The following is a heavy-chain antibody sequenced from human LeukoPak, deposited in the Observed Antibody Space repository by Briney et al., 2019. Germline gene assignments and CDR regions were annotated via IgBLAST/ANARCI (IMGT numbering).Heavy chain of an antibody. V-gene: IGHV3-23*01. CDR2: ISGSGART. CDR1: GFTFSTYA. Sequence: GGSLRLSCAVSGFTFSTYAMSWVRQAPGKGLDWVSGISGSGARTYYADSVKGRFTISRDNSKNTLYLQMNSLRAEDTAVYYCARTSSGSYYGYWGQGTLVTASS. D-gene: IGHD1-26*01. CDR3: ARTSSGSYYGY. J-gene: IGHJ4*02.